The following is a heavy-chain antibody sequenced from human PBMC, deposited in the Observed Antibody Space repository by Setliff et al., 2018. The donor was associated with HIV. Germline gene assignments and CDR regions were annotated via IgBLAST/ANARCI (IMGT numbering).Heavy chain of an antibody. CDR3: ARAPFSGGRFGWFDS. V-gene: IGHV4-31*03. J-gene: IGHJ5*01. CDR1: GDSITSDSF. D-gene: IGHD2-15*01. Sequence: PSETLSLTCTVSGDSITSDSFWNWFRQYPGRGLKWIGYMHFSGTGNWNPSLKSRVIISVDTSQNQFSLNLSSVTDADTAVYYCARAPFSGGRFGWFDSWGQGALVTVSS. CDR2: MHFSGTG.